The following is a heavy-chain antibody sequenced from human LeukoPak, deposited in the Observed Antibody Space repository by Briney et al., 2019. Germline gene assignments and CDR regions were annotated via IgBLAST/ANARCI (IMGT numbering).Heavy chain of an antibody. CDR1: GLTVSTNY. CDR3: ARDLDYFDSSGSHRRRNYFDY. Sequence: GGALRLSCAASGLTVSTNYMPWVRQAPGKGLDGVSIIHSDGCTYYADSVKGRFTISRDNYKNTLYLQMNSLRGEDTAMYYCARDLDYFDSSGSHRRRNYFDYWGQGTLVTVSS. V-gene: IGHV3-53*01. J-gene: IGHJ4*02. D-gene: IGHD3-22*01. CDR2: IHSDGCT.